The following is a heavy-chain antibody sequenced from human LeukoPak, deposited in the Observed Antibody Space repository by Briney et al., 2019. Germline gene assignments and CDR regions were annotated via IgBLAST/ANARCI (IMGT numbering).Heavy chain of an antibody. J-gene: IGHJ4*02. CDR3: AGGPYDSGSSPYYFDN. CDR1: GASISSSSYY. Sequence: SETLSLTCTVSGASISSSSYYWGVIRQPPGERLEWIGSIYYSGTTYDNPSLKRRVTISVDTYRQQFPLKLSSVTDSDTAVYYSAGGPYDSGSSPYYFDNWGQGSLVTVSS. V-gene: IGHV4-39*01. D-gene: IGHD3-10*01. CDR2: IYYSGTT.